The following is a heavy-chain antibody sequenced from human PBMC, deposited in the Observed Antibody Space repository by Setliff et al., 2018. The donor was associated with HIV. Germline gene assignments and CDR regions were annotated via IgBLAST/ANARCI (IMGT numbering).Heavy chain of an antibody. V-gene: IGHV4-61*05. CDR1: GGSIRATSYY. D-gene: IGHD3-10*01. CDR2: INHSGST. Sequence: SETLSLTCTVSGGSIRATSYYWGWIRQPPGKGLGWIGEINHSGSTNYNPSLMSRVTISLDTPKNQFSLKLNSVIAADAAVYYCARNRVPSSLWGQGTLVTVSS. J-gene: IGHJ4*02. CDR3: ARNRVPSSL.